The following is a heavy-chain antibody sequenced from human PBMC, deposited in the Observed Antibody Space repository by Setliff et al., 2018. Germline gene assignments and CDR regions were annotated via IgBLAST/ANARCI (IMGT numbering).Heavy chain of an antibody. J-gene: IGHJ3*01. CDR3: ARGRDGYTSNAFEF. CDR2: IIPVIDTT. D-gene: IGHD5-12*01. V-gene: IGHV1-69*11. Sequence: SVKVSCKASGGAFSSYALSWVRQAPGQGFEWMGRIIPVIDTTDYAQNFQGRVTITADELTRTVYMELSSLRSEDTAIYYCARGRDGYTSNAFEFWGQGTMVTVSS. CDR1: GGAFSSYA.